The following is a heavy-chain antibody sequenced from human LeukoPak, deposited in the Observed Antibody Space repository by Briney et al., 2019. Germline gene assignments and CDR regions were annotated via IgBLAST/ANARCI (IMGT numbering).Heavy chain of an antibody. D-gene: IGHD6-19*01. J-gene: IGHJ5*02. CDR2: MNRDGSQR. Sequence: PGGSLRLSCVGSGFAFSSYWMSWARQAPGKGLEWVAKMNRDGSQRDYVDSVKGRFTISRDNAVNSLFLQINSVRVEDTAVYYCASADSGRNSFGPWGQGTLVTVSS. CDR1: GFAFSSYW. V-gene: IGHV3-7*01. CDR3: ASADSGRNSFGP.